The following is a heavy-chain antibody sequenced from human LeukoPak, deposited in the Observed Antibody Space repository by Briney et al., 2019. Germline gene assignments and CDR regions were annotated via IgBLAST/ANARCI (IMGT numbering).Heavy chain of an antibody. Sequence: PSETLSLTCNVSGYSITSGYYWSWIRQPPGKGLEWIGSIYYSGSTYYNPSLKSRVTISVDTSKNQFSLKLSSVTAADTAVYYCARDPGVVTSAFDIWGQGTMVTVSS. CDR1: GYSITSGYY. CDR2: IYYSGST. V-gene: IGHV4-38-2*02. D-gene: IGHD3-22*01. CDR3: ARDPGVVTSAFDI. J-gene: IGHJ3*02.